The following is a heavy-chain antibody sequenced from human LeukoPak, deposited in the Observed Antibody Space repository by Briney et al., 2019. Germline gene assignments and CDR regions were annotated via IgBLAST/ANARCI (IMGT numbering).Heavy chain of an antibody. V-gene: IGHV3-72*01. CDR3: AREFSGYDFWSGDKYYYYGMDV. CDR2: IRNKVNSYTT. D-gene: IGHD3-3*01. Sequence: GGSLRLSCAASGFTFSDHYMDWVRQAPGKGLEWVGRIRNKVNSYTTEYAASVKGRFTISRDDSKNSVYLQMNSLKSEDTAVYYCAREFSGYDFWSGDKYYYYGMDVWGRGTTVTVSS. J-gene: IGHJ6*02. CDR1: GFTFSDHY.